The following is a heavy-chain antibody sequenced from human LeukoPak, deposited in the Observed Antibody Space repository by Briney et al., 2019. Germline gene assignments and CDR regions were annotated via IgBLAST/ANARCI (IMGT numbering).Heavy chain of an antibody. CDR1: GGSISSHY. V-gene: IGHV4-59*11. CDR3: ARDRYYDAPVAFDI. Sequence: SETLSLTCTVSGGSISSHYWSWIRQPPGKGLEWIGYIYYSGSTNYNPSLKSRVTISVDTSKNQFSLKLCSVTAADTAVYYCARDRYYDAPVAFDIWGQGTMVTVSS. CDR2: IYYSGST. J-gene: IGHJ3*02. D-gene: IGHD3-22*01.